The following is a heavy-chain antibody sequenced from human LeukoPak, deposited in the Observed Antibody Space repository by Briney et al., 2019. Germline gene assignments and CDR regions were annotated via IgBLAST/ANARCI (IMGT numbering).Heavy chain of an antibody. J-gene: IGHJ4*02. Sequence: GGSLRLSCTDSGFTFSMYWMSWVRQAPGKGLEWQASIKPDGSAAIYVDSMKGRFTISRDNAKNSLYLQMNSLTVEDTAVYYCATHSDCRFDFWGQGTLVTVSS. CDR3: ATHSDCRFDF. D-gene: IGHD2-21*02. CDR2: IKPDGSAA. CDR1: GFTFSMYW. V-gene: IGHV3-7*01.